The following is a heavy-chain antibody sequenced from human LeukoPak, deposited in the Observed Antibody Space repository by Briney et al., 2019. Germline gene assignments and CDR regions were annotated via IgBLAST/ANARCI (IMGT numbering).Heavy chain of an antibody. D-gene: IGHD3-22*01. Sequence: PSETLSLTCAVYGGSFSGYYWSWIRQPPGKGLEWIGEINHSGSTNYNPSLKSRVTISVDTSKNQFSLKLSSVTAADTAVYYCARGPPFYDSSGYYFFTGMDVWGQGTTVTVSS. CDR2: INHSGST. CDR1: GGSFSGYY. V-gene: IGHV4-34*01. CDR3: ARGPPFYDSSGYYFFTGMDV. J-gene: IGHJ6*02.